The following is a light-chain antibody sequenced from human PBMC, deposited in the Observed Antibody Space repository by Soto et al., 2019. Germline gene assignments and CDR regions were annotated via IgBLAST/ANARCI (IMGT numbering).Light chain of an antibody. Sequence: DIQMTQSPSTLSASVGDRVTITCRASQSISSWLAWYQQKPGKAPKLLIYDASSLESGVPSRFSGSGSGTEFTLTISSLQPDDFATYYCQQYNSYSFGQGNKLEIK. CDR3: QQYNSYS. V-gene: IGKV1-5*01. J-gene: IGKJ2*01. CDR2: DAS. CDR1: QSISSW.